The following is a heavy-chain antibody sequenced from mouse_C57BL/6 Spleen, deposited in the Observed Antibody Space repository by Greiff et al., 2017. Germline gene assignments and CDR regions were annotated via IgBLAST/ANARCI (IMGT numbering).Heavy chain of an antibody. V-gene: IGHV5-4*01. CDR2: ISDGGSYT. CDR1: GFTFSSYA. J-gene: IGHJ4*01. Sequence: EVQRVESGGGLVKPGGSLKLSCAASGFTFSSYAMSWVRQTPEKRLEWVATISDGGSYTYYPDNVKGRFTISRDNAKNNLYLQMSGLKSEDTAMYYCAREVMGGDYAGAMDYWGQGTSVTVSS. D-gene: IGHD2-4*01. CDR3: AREVMGGDYAGAMDY.